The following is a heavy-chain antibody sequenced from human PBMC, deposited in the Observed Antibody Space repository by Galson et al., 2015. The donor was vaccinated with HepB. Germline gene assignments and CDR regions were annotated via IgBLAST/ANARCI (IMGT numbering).Heavy chain of an antibody. D-gene: IGHD6-19*01. J-gene: IGHJ4*02. CDR2: IIPILGIA. Sequence: SCKASGGTFSSYAISWVRQAPGQGLEWMGRIIPILGIANYAQKFQGRVTITADKSTSTAYMELSSLRSEDTAVYYCAIPGSNSSGWYYFDYWGQGTLVTVSS. CDR1: GGTFSSYA. V-gene: IGHV1-69*04. CDR3: AIPGSNSSGWYYFDY.